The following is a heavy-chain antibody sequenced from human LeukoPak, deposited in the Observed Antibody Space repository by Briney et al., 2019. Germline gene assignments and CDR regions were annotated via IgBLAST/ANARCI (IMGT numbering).Heavy chain of an antibody. D-gene: IGHD3-10*01. Sequence: GGSLRLSCAASGFTFSSYWMNWARQAPGKGLEWLTDIWYDGSNKYYTDSVKGRFTISRDNSKNTLYLQMSGLRAEDTAVYYCARDSNSYGSGATIDYWGQGTLVTVSS. CDR2: IWYDGSNK. CDR3: ARDSNSYGSGATIDY. CDR1: GFTFSSYW. V-gene: IGHV3-33*08. J-gene: IGHJ4*02.